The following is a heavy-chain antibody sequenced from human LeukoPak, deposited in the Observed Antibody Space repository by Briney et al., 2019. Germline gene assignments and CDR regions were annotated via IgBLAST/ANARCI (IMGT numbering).Heavy chain of an antibody. D-gene: IGHD3-22*01. CDR3: ARDQSRSTHYDSSGYYYRFDY. CDR2: ISAYNGNT. V-gene: IGHV1-18*01. Sequence: GASVKVSCKASGYTFTSYGISWVRQAPGQGLEWMGWISAYNGNTNYAQKLQGRVTMTTDTSTSTAYMELRSLRSDDTAVYYCARDQSRSTHYDSSGYYYRFDYWGQGTLVTVSS. J-gene: IGHJ4*02. CDR1: GYTFTSYG.